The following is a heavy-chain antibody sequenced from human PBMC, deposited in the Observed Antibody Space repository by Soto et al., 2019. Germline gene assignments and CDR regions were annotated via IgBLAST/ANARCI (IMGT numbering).Heavy chain of an antibody. D-gene: IGHD1-20*01. CDR1: GFTFNIYS. CDR2: ISSGSSAI. CDR3: ARDERVSGSGPGYGMDV. Sequence: EVQLVESGGGLAQPGGSLRLSCAASGFTFNIYSMNWVRQAPGKGLEWVSYISSGSSAIHYADSVKGRFIISRDNAKNSLYLQMNSLRDEDTAIYYCARDERVSGSGPGYGMDVWGQGTMVTVSS. V-gene: IGHV3-48*02. J-gene: IGHJ6*02.